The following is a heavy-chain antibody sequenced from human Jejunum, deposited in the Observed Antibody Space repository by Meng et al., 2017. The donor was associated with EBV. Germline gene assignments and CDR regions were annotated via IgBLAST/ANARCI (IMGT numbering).Heavy chain of an antibody. D-gene: IGHD3-22*01. CDR2: IYYSGNT. J-gene: IGHJ4*02. V-gene: IGHV4-61*01. CDR1: GGSVSTASYY. Sequence: QGRRQESGPELVKPSETLSLTCTVSGGSVSTASYYWSWIRQSPGKGLEWIGYIYYSGNTNYNPSLKSRATITVDTSKNQFSLKLSSVTAADTAVYYCARVVDYYERSGYPDFWGQGTLVTSPQ. CDR3: ARVVDYYERSGYPDF.